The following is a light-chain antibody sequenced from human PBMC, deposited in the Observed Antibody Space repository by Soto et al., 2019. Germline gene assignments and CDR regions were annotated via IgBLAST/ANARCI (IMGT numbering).Light chain of an antibody. Sequence: QSVLTQPASVSESPGQSITISCTGSSSDVGGYKYVSWYQQHPGKAPKLLIYDVTNRPSGVSNRFSGSKSGYTASLTISGLQSEDEADYCCSSYTSFKTLVFGNGTKVTVL. CDR1: SSDVGGYKY. CDR2: DVT. CDR3: SSYTSFKTLV. V-gene: IGLV2-14*01. J-gene: IGLJ1*01.